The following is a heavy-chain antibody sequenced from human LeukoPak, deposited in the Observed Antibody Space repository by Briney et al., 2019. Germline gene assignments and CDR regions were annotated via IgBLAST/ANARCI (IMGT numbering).Heavy chain of an antibody. D-gene: IGHD6-6*01. CDR3: AIKYNYYYGMDV. CDR1: VYSFTSSW. J-gene: IGHJ6*02. CDR2: IDPSDSYT. Sequence: GESLKISCKGSVYSFTSSWIGWVRQMPGKGLEWMGRIDPSDSYTNYSPSFQGHVTISADKSISTAYLQWSSLKASDTAMYYCAIKYNYYYGMDVWGQGTTVTVSS. V-gene: IGHV5-10-1*01.